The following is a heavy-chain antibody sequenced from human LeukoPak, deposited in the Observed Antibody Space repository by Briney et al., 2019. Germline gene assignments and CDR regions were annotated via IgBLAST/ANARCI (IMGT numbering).Heavy chain of an antibody. CDR2: IYHSGST. D-gene: IGHD3-3*01. CDR3: ARSIVDFWSGRSYYFDY. V-gene: IGHV4-38-2*02. CDR1: GYSISSGYY. Sequence: PSETLSLTCTVSGYSISSGYYWGWIRQPPGKGLEWIGSIYHSGSTYYNPSLKSRVTISVDTSKNQFSLKLSSVTAADTAVYYCARSIVDFWSGRSYYFDYWGQGTLVTVSS. J-gene: IGHJ4*02.